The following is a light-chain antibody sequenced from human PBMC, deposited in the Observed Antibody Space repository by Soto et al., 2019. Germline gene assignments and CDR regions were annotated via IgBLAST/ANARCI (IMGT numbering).Light chain of an antibody. CDR2: KTS. CDR3: QYYNDYCWT. Sequence: DIQLTQSPSTLSASVGDRVTITCRASQTISSWLAWYQQKPGKAPNLLIYKTSNLESGVPSRFSGSGSGTEFTLTISSLQTDDFAPYYCQYYNDYCWTFGQGTKVEIK. J-gene: IGKJ1*01. CDR1: QTISSW. V-gene: IGKV1-5*03.